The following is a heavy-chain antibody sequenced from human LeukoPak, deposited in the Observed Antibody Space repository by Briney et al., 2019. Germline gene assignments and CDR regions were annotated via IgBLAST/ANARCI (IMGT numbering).Heavy chain of an antibody. CDR3: VKDSSSGSYFDY. Sequence: GRSLRLSCAASGFTFSSNVMHWVRQAPGKGLEWVAVISHDGNNKNYADSVKGRFTISRDNSRNTLHLQMSSLRVEDTAVYYCVKDSSSGSYFDYWGQGTLVTVSS. CDR1: GFTFSSNV. CDR2: ISHDGNNK. V-gene: IGHV3-30*14. J-gene: IGHJ4*02. D-gene: IGHD3-10*01.